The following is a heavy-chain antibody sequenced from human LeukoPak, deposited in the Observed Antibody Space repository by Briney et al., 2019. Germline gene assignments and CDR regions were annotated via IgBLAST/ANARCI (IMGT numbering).Heavy chain of an antibody. CDR2: TYYSGST. J-gene: IGHJ4*02. Sequence: PSETLSLTCTVSGGSISSSNYYWGWIRQPPGKGLEWIGSTYYSGSTYYNPSLKSRVTISVDTSKNQCSLKLSSVTAADTAVYYCARQSISGSSLSYFDYWGQGTLVNVSS. V-gene: IGHV4-39*01. CDR1: GGSISSSNYY. CDR3: ARQSISGSSLSYFDY. D-gene: IGHD3-22*01.